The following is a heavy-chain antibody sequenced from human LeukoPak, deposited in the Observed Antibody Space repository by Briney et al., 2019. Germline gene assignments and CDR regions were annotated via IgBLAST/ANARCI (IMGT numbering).Heavy chain of an antibody. Sequence: GGPLRPSSAASGFTFSSSTMSWGRQPPGRGLGWVSIISGGGGSTYYAKSEKGRFTISRDNSKNTLYLQMNSLRAEDPAVYCCANDVVVPAGIRSGGMDVWRQGTTDSLSS. CDR3: ANDVVVPAGIRSGGMDV. D-gene: IGHD2-2*02. J-gene: IGHJ6*02. CDR1: GFTFSSST. V-gene: IGHV3-23*01. CDR2: ISGGGGST.